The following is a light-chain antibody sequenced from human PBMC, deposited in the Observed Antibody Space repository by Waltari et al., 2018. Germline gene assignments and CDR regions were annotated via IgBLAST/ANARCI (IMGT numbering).Light chain of an antibody. V-gene: IGLV2-11*01. CDR1: SSNVGTYNY. J-gene: IGLJ3*02. CDR2: DVF. Sequence: QSALTQPRSVSGSPGQSVTISCTGTSSNVGTYNYVSWYQQLPGKAPKLMIADVFKRPPGVPDRFSGSKSGYTASLTIAGLQAEDEADYYCCSYAGTYRWVFGGGTKVTVL. CDR3: CSYAGTYRWV.